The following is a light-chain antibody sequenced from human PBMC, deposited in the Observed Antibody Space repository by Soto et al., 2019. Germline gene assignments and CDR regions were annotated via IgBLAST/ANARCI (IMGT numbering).Light chain of an antibody. Sequence: ETVMTQSPATLSVSPGERATLSCGASQSVSTNLAWYQQKPCQVPRLLLYGASTRASNIPARFSGSGSGTEFTLTISRLQSEDVAVYYCQQYNEWPLTFGGGTKVEIE. CDR1: QSVSTN. V-gene: IGKV3-15*01. CDR2: GAS. J-gene: IGKJ4*01. CDR3: QQYNEWPLT.